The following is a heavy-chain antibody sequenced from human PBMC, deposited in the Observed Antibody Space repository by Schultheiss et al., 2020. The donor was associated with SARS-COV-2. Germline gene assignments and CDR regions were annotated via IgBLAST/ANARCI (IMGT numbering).Heavy chain of an antibody. D-gene: IGHD6-13*01. CDR1: GFTFSNAW. V-gene: IGHV3-15*01. CDR2: IKSKTDGGTT. Sequence: GESLKISCAASGFTFSNAWMSWVRQAPGKGLEWVGRIKSKTDGGTTDYAAPVKGRFTISRDDSKNTLYLQMNSLKTEDTAVYYCTTAHIAAAGRRVEWGQGTLVTVSS. CDR3: TTAHIAAAGRRVE. J-gene: IGHJ4*02.